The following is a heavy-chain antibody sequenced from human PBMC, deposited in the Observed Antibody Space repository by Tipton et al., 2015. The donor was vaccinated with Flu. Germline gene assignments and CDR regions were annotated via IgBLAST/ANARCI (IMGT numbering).Heavy chain of an antibody. CDR3: ATDSGSYPV. D-gene: IGHD1-26*01. V-gene: IGHV4-38-2*02. CDR1: GYSISSGYY. CDR2: IYHSGST. Sequence: TLSLTCTVSGYSISSGYYWDWIRQPPGKGLEWIGSIYHSGSTYYNPSLKSRVTISVDTSKNQFSLKLSSVTAADTAVYYCATDSGSYPVWGQGTLVTVSS. J-gene: IGHJ1*01.